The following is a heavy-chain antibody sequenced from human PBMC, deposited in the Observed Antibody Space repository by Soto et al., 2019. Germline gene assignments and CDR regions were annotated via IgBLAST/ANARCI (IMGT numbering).Heavy chain of an antibody. CDR3: VRDGSKTLRDWFDP. Sequence: SETLSLTCRVSGGSIRKFDWSGIRKTAGKGLEWMGRVYATGTTDYNPSLRSRVAMSVDISKKTFSLRLTSVTAADTGVYYCVRDGSKTLRDWFDPWGQGNLVTVSS. CDR2: VYATGTT. J-gene: IGHJ5*02. V-gene: IGHV4-4*07. CDR1: GGSIRKFD. D-gene: IGHD4-17*01.